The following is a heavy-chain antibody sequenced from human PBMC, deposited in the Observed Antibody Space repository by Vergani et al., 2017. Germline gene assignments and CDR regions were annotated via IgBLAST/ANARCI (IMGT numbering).Heavy chain of an antibody. CDR2: ISSSSSYI. Sequence: EVQLVESGGGLVQPGGSLRLSCAASGFTFSSYSMNWVRPAPGKGLEWVSSISSSSSYIYYADSVKGRFTISRDNAKNSLYLQMNSLRAEDTAVYYCARDLDQSWEPGGDWGQGTLVTVSS. V-gene: IGHV3-21*01. J-gene: IGHJ4*02. CDR3: ARDLDQSWEPGGD. D-gene: IGHD1-26*01. CDR1: GFTFSSYS.